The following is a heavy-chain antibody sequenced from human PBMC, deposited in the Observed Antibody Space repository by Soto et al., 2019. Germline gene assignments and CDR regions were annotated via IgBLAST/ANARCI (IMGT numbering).Heavy chain of an antibody. CDR1: GFTFSSYA. CDR3: ARERGIAARTYNWFDP. Sequence: GGSLRLSCAASGFTFSSYAMHWVHQAPGKGLEWVAVISYDGSNKYYADSVKGRFTISRDNSKNTLYLQMNSLRAEDTAVYYCARERGIAARTYNWFDPWGQGTLVTVSS. CDR2: ISYDGSNK. J-gene: IGHJ5*02. D-gene: IGHD6-6*01. V-gene: IGHV3-30-3*01.